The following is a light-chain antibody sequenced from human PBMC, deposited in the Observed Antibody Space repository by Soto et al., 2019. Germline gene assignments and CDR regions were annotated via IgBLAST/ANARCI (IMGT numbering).Light chain of an antibody. CDR3: LQDYDFPYT. V-gene: IGKV1-6*01. Sequence: AIQMTQSPSSLSASVGDRVTITCRASQGIKNALGWYQQRPGKGPKLLIYAASSLQSGFPSRFSGSGSGTDFTLNISILQPEDFATYYCLQDYDFPYTFGQGTKLEIK. CDR1: QGIKNA. CDR2: AAS. J-gene: IGKJ2*01.